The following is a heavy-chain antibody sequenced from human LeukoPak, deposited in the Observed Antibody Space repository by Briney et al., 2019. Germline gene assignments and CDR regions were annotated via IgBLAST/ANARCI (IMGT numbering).Heavy chain of an antibody. CDR2: ISGSGGST. CDR1: GLTFSSFA. J-gene: IGHJ6*02. CDR3: ARGWDMDV. Sequence: PGGSLRLSCAASGLTFSSFAMNWVRQAPGKGLEWVSTISGSGGSTYYADSVKGRFTISRDNSKNTLYLQMNSLRAEDTAVYYCARGWDMDVWGQGTTVTVSS. V-gene: IGHV3-23*01. D-gene: IGHD1-26*01.